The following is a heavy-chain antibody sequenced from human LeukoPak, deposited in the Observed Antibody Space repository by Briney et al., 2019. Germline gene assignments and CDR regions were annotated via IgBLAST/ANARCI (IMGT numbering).Heavy chain of an antibody. D-gene: IGHD3-16*01. CDR3: ARWGNAVIDY. V-gene: IGHV5-10-1*01. J-gene: IGHJ4*02. CDR1: GSSFTSYW. CDR2: IDPSDSYT. Sequence: GASLQISCEGSGSSFTSYWISWVRQLPGKGLEWMGRIDPSDSYTNYIPSFQGHVTISADKSISTAYLQWSSLKASDTAMYYCARWGNAVIDYWGQGALVTVSS.